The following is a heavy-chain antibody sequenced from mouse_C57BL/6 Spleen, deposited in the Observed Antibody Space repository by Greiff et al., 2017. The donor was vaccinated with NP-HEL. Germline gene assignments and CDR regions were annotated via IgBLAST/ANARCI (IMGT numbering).Heavy chain of an antibody. CDR3: ARLSPLTTVVGDYFDY. Sequence: EVQLQQSGPVLVKPGASVKMSCKASGYTFTDYYMNWVKQSHGKSLEWIGVINPYNGGTSYNQKFKGKATLTVDKSSSTAYMELNSLTSEDSAVYYCARLSPLTTVVGDYFDYWGQGTTLTVSS. D-gene: IGHD1-1*01. J-gene: IGHJ2*01. CDR2: INPYNGGT. V-gene: IGHV1-19*01. CDR1: GYTFTDYY.